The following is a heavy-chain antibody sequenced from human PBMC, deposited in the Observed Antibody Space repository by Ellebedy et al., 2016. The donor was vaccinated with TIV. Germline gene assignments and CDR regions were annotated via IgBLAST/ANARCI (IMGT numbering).Heavy chain of an antibody. V-gene: IGHV3-33*08. D-gene: IGHD2-15*01. CDR3: AREMVAPGPDDVYYGMDV. J-gene: IGHJ6*02. Sequence: GESLKISCAASGVSFSRYRMSWVRQAPGKGLEWVAVVWYDGNNKRIADSVKGRFTISRDNSKSTVFLQMNSLRAEDSAVYYCAREMVAPGPDDVYYGMDVWGQGTTVTVAS. CDR1: GVSFSRYR. CDR2: VWYDGNNK.